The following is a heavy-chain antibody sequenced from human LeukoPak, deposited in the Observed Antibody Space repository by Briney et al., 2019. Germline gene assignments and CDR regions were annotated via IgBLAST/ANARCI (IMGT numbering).Heavy chain of an antibody. CDR3: ARHGYYYYMDV. CDR2: IYSSGST. Sequence: SETLSLTCTVSGGSISSSSYYWGWIRQPPGKGLEWIGIIYSSGSTYYNPSLKSRVTISVDTSKNQFSLKLSSVTAADTAGYYCARHGYYYYMDVWGKGTTVTVSS. J-gene: IGHJ6*03. CDR1: GGSISSSSYY. V-gene: IGHV4-39*01.